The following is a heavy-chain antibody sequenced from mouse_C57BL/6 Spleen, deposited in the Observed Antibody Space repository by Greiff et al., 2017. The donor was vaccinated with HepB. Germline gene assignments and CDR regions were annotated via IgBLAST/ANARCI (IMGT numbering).Heavy chain of an antibody. J-gene: IGHJ4*01. V-gene: IGHV1-59*01. CDR1: GYTFTSYW. Sequence: QVQLQQSGAELVRPGTSVKLSCKASGYTFTSYWMHWVKQRPGQGLEWIGVIDPSDSYTNYNQKFKGKATLTVDTSSSTAYMQLSSLTSEDSAVYYCFYYDYLVDYWGQGTSVTVSS. CDR3: FYYDYLVDY. D-gene: IGHD2-4*01. CDR2: IDPSDSYT.